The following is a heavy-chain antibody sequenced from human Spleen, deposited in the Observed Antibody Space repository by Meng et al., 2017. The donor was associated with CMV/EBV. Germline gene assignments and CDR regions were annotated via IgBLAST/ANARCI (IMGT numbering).Heavy chain of an antibody. D-gene: IGHD6-13*01. CDR1: GFTFDDYA. J-gene: IGHJ4*02. CDR2: ISGSGDST. V-gene: IGHV3-23*01. CDR3: AKGGYGSSWRYYFDY. Sequence: GESLKISCAASGFTFDDYAMSWVRQAPGKGLEWVSGISGSGDSTYYADSVKGRFTISRDTSKNTLYLQMNSLRAEDTAVYYCAKGGYGSSWRYYFDYWGQGTLVTVSS.